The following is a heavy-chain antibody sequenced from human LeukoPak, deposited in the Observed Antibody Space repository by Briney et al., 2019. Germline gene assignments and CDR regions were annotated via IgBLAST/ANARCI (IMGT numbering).Heavy chain of an antibody. J-gene: IGHJ3*02. Sequence: SVKVSCKASGGAFSSYAVSWVRQAPGHGLEWMGGIIPIFGTANYAQKFQGRVTITADESTSTAYMELSSLRSEDTAVYYCASTVFGVVELGAFDIWGQGTMVTVSS. D-gene: IGHD3-3*01. CDR2: IIPIFGTA. CDR1: GGAFSSYA. CDR3: ASTVFGVVELGAFDI. V-gene: IGHV1-69*13.